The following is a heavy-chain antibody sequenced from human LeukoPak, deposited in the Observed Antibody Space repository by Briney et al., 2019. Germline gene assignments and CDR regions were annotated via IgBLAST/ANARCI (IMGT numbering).Heavy chain of an antibody. CDR2: IYYSGKT. V-gene: IGHV4-39*01. Sequence: SETLSLTCTVSGGSISSSSYYWGWTRQPPGKGLECIGSIYYSGKTYYNPSLKSRVTISVDTSKNQFSLKLSSVTATDTAVYYCARSRIDAFDIWGQGTMVTVSS. CDR1: GGSISSSSYY. J-gene: IGHJ3*02. CDR3: ARSRIDAFDI.